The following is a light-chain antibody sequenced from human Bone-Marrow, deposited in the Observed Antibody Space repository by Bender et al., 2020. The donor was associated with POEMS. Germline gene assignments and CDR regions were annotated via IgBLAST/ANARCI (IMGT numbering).Light chain of an antibody. CDR1: SSAVGGYNY. Sequence: QSALTQPASVSGSPGQSITISCTATSSAVGGYNYVSWYRQHPDRAPQLLIYDVTSRPSGVSTRFSGSKSGRTASLTISGLQAEDEAHYYCSSYTSSYSVVFGGGTKVTVL. CDR3: SSYTSSYSVV. CDR2: DVT. V-gene: IGLV2-14*03. J-gene: IGLJ2*01.